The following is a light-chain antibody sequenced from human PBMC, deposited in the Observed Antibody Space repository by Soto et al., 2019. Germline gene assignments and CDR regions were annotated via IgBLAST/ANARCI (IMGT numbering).Light chain of an antibody. CDR3: QQYGSSSWT. CDR2: GAS. Sequence: EIVLTQSPGTLSLSPGERATLSCRASQSFSSSFLAWYQQKPGQAPRLLIYGASSRATGIPYRFSGSGSGTDFSLTISRLEPEDFAVYYCQQYGSSSWTFGQGTKVEIK. CDR1: QSFSSSF. V-gene: IGKV3-20*01. J-gene: IGKJ1*01.